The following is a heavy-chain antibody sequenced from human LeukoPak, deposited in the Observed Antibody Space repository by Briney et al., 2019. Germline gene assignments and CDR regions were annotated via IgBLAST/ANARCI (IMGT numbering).Heavy chain of an antibody. CDR3: TSWGDTTAEYFQR. Sequence: PRGSLRLSCVVSGFTFNRCWMSWVRQAPGKGLEWVAHINPDGRDTYYVDSVKGRFTISRDNAQNSMYLQMNSLRVEDTAVYYCTSWGDTTAEYFQRWGQGTLVTVSS. V-gene: IGHV3-7*01. J-gene: IGHJ1*01. D-gene: IGHD2-21*02. CDR2: INPDGRDT. CDR1: GFTFNRCW.